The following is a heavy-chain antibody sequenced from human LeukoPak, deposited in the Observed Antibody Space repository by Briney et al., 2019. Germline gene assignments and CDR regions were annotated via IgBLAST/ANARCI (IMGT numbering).Heavy chain of an antibody. CDR1: GGTFSSYA. D-gene: IGHD5-24*01. J-gene: IGHJ4*02. CDR2: IIPIFGTA. V-gene: IGHV1-69*06. CDR3: ARAEVEMATIAPFDY. Sequence: SVKVSCKASGGTFSSYAISWVRQAPGQGLEWMGGIIPIFGTANYAQKFQGRVTITADKSTSTAYMELSSLRSEDTAVYYCARAEVEMATIAPFDYWGQGTLVTVSS.